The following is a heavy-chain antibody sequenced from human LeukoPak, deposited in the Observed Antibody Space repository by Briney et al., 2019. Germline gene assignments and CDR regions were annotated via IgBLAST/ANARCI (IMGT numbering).Heavy chain of an antibody. J-gene: IGHJ5*02. CDR1: GYTFTGYY. CDR2: INPNSGGT. V-gene: IGHV1-2*02. D-gene: IGHD6-13*01. CDR3: ARAVLYSSSWPNWFDP. Sequence: APVKVSCKASGYTFTGYYMHWVRQAPGQGLEWMGWINPNSGGTNYAQKFQGRVTMTRDTSISTAYMELSRLRSDDTAVYYCARAVLYSSSWPNWFDPWGQGTLVTVSS.